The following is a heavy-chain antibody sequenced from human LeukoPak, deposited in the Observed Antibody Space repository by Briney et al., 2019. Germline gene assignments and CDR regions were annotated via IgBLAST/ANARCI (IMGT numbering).Heavy chain of an antibody. CDR1: GGSISSGDYY. D-gene: IGHD3-3*01. CDR2: IYSSGTT. J-gene: IGHJ5*02. CDR3: GREGQYDFWSGYHQPKWFDP. Sequence: PSQTLSLTCTVSGGSISSGDYYWSWIRQPPGRGLEWIAYIYSSGTTYYNPSLKSRLTTSLDTSKNQFSLKLTSVTAADTAVYARGREGQYDFWSGYHQPKWFDPWGQGTLVTVSS. V-gene: IGHV4-30-4*08.